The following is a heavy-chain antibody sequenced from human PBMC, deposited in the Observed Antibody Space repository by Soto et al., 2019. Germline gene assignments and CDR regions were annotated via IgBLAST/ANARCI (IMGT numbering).Heavy chain of an antibody. CDR3: ARRHGAPSPAAGFDY. J-gene: IGHJ4*02. D-gene: IGHD2-2*01. Sequence: QIQLVQSGAEVKRPGASVKVSCKASGYTFTDYSISWVRQAPGQGLEWIGLIGTYSGRSDSAQKVRGRLTMTTETSTTTAYMDLRSLRFDDTAVYYCARRHGAPSPAAGFDYWAREPWSPSPQ. CDR1: GYTFTDYS. V-gene: IGHV1-18*01. CDR2: IGTYSGRS.